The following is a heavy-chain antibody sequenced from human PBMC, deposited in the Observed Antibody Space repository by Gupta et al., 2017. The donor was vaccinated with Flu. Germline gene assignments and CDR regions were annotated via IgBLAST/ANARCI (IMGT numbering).Heavy chain of an antibody. CDR3: ARDTSHFGSGTDLAAYYYYGMHV. J-gene: IGHJ6*01. CDR1: GFSLSSFW. D-gene: IGHD3-10*01. Sequence: EVQLVESGGGLVQPGGSLRLSCSASGFSLSSFWMHWVRQVPGKGLVWVSRIKTDGSITSNEDSVQGRLTIARDNAKNILYLQMNSRISEDRALYYCARDTSHFGSGTDLAAYYYYGMHVWGQGTTVAVYS. V-gene: IGHV3-74*01. CDR2: IKTDGSIT.